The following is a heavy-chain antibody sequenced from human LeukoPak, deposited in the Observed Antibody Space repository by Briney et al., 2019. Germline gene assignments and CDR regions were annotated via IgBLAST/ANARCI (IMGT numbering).Heavy chain of an antibody. CDR2: ISYDGSNK. D-gene: IGHD1-26*01. J-gene: IGHJ5*02. V-gene: IGHV3-30*03. CDR1: GFTFSSYG. Sequence: PGGSLRLSCAASGFTFSSYGMHWVRQAPGKGLEWVAVISYDGSNKYYADSVKGRFTISRDNAKNSLYLQMNSLRAEDTAVYYCARDRTPTKWELLGWFDPWGQGTLVTVSS. CDR3: ARDRTPTKWELLGWFDP.